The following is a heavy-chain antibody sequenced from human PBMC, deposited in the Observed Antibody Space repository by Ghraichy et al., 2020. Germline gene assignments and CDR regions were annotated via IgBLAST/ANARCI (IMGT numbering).Heavy chain of an antibody. J-gene: IGHJ6*02. CDR1: GFNMTSRA. V-gene: IGHV3-30-3*01. CDR2: ISHDGARK. CDR3: ATGYCSGTSCHFEGYYYSPMDV. Sequence: LNISCAASGFNMTSRAMHWVRQAPGKGLEWVAIISHDGARKMYAASVEGRFTVSRATADNTLALQMDNLRPDDTATYYCATGYCSGTSCHFEGYYYSPMDVWGQGTTAIVSS. D-gene: IGHD2-15*01.